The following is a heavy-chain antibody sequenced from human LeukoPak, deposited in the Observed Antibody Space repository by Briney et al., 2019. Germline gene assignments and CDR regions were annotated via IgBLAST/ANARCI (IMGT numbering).Heavy chain of an antibody. Sequence: KPSETLSLTCAVSGYSISSGYYWGWIRPPPGKGPEWIGNIYHSASTYYNPSLKSRVTISVDTSNNQFSLKLSSVTAADTAVYYCARHYGSISGGSCIFDPWGQGTLVTVSS. CDR2: IYHSAST. CDR3: ARHYGSISGGSCIFDP. CDR1: GYSISSGYY. J-gene: IGHJ5*02. V-gene: IGHV4-38-2*01. D-gene: IGHD2-15*01.